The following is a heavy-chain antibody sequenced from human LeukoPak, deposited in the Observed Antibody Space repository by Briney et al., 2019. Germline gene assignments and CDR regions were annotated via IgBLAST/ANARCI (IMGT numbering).Heavy chain of an antibody. V-gene: IGHV3-48*01. Sequence: GGSLRLSCAASGFTFSSYSMNRVRQAPGKGLEWVSYIISSSSTIYYAESVKGRFTISRDNAKNSLYLQMNSLRAEDAAVYYCARSCGGDCYQMDYYYYMDVWGKGTTVTVSS. CDR3: ARSCGGDCYQMDYYYYMDV. D-gene: IGHD2-21*02. CDR1: GFTFSSYS. J-gene: IGHJ6*03. CDR2: IISSSSTI.